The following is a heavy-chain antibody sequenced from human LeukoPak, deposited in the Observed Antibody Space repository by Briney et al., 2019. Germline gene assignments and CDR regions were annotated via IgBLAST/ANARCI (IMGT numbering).Heavy chain of an antibody. CDR1: GFIFSNFG. CDR3: VRALASPDDY. J-gene: IGHJ4*02. V-gene: IGHV3-33*01. Sequence: GGSLRLSCAASGFIFSNFGMHWVRQAPGRGLEWVAVIWHDGSDKYYADSVKGRFTISRDNSKNTLYLQGNSLRAEDTAVYYCVRALASPDDYWGQGTLVTVSS. CDR2: IWHDGSDK.